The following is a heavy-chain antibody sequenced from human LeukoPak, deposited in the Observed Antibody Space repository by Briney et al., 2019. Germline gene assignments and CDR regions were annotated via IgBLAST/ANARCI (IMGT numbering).Heavy chain of an antibody. CDR1: GFTFSSYS. D-gene: IGHD7-27*01. V-gene: IGHV3-48*02. CDR2: ISSSSSTI. CDR3: ARDRRALGIGDAFDI. Sequence: GGSLRLSCAASGFTFSSYSMNWVRQAPGKGLEWVSYISSSSSTIYYADSVKGRFTISRDNAKNSLYLQMNSLRDEDTAVYYCARDRRALGIGDAFDIWGQGTMVTVSS. J-gene: IGHJ3*02.